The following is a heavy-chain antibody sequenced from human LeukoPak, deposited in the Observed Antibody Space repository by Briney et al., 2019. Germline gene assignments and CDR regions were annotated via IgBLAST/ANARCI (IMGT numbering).Heavy chain of an antibody. D-gene: IGHD2-15*01. CDR3: ARADIGSHPGGY. V-gene: IGHV4-59*08. J-gene: IGHJ4*02. CDR1: GGSISTYY. CDR2: IYYSETT. Sequence: SETLSLTCTVSGGSISTYYWTWIRQPPGKGLEWIGYIYYSETTDYNPSLKSRVTISVDTSKNQFSLKLSSVTAADTAVYYCARADIGSHPGGYWGQGTLVTVSS.